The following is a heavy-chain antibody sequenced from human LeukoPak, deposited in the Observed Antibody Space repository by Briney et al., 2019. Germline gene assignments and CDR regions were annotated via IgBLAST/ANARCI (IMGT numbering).Heavy chain of an antibody. CDR1: GYSFGSYD. Sequence: ASVKVSCKSSGYSFGSYDINWVRQAPGQGLEWMGSIFPVSGPTTHAQKFQGRVTITTDESTSTAYMELSSLRSEDTAVYYCARGEKVVPAALDYWGQGTLVTVSS. J-gene: IGHJ4*02. CDR3: ARGEKVVPAALDY. V-gene: IGHV1-69*05. D-gene: IGHD2-2*01. CDR2: IFPVSGPT.